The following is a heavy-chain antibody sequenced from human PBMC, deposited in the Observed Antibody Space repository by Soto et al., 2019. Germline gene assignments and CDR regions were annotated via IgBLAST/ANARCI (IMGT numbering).Heavy chain of an antibody. Sequence: EVQLVESGGGLVQPGGSLRLSCAASGFRFSDYYMDWVRQVPGKGLEWIGRSRNQANSYNAEYVGSVKGRFSISRDGSKDSMYLQMNSLKTEDTAVYYCARDTGGSYDYWGQGVQVTVSS. J-gene: IGHJ4*02. CDR3: ARDTGGSYDY. D-gene: IGHD1-26*01. CDR1: GFRFSDYY. V-gene: IGHV3-72*01. CDR2: SRNQANSYNA.